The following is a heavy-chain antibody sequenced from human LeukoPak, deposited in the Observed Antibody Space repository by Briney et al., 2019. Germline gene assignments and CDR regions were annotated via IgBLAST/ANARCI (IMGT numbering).Heavy chain of an antibody. CDR2: MYLSGTT. J-gene: IGHJ4*02. D-gene: IGHD3-22*01. V-gene: IGHV4-4*02. CDR1: GDSINSLGL. Sequence: SETLSLTCTVSGDSINSLGLWSWVRQPPGKGLEWIGEMYLSGTTHSNPSVKSRVTISIDKSKNQFFLNLSSVTAADTAVYYCAGLVGRYSSGLYYYYFDYWGQGTLVTVSS. CDR3: AGLVGRYSSGLYYYYFDY.